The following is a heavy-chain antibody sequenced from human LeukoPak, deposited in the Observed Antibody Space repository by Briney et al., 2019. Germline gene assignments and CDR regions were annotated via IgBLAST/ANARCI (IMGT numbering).Heavy chain of an antibody. CDR2: ISSSSSYI. CDR3: ARELSYYYDSSGYDY. Sequence: PGGSLRLSCAASGFTFSSYPMNWVRQAPGKGLEWVSSISSSSSYIYYADSVKGRFTISRDNAKNSLYLQMNSLRAEDTAVYYCARELSYYYDSSGYDYWGQGTLVTVSS. CDR1: GFTFSSYP. D-gene: IGHD3-22*01. J-gene: IGHJ4*02. V-gene: IGHV3-21*01.